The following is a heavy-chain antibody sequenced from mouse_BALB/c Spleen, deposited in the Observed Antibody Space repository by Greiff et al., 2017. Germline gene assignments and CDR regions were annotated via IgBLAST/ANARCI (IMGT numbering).Heavy chain of an antibody. CDR3: ARDEEGLRRSYAMDY. D-gene: IGHD2-4*01. V-gene: IGHV5-6-5*01. CDR1: GFTFSSYA. Sequence: EVHLVESGGGLVKPGGSLKLSCAASGFTFSSYAMSWVRQTPEKRLEWVASISSGGSTYYPDSVKGRFTISRDNARNILYLQMSSLRSEDTAMYYCARDEEGLRRSYAMDYWGQGTSVTVSS. CDR2: ISSGGST. J-gene: IGHJ4*01.